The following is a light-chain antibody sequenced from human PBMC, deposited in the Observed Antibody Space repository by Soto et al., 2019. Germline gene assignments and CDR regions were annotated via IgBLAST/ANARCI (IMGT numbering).Light chain of an antibody. CDR3: GTWDASLSAGV. CDR2: NDD. CDR1: SSNIETNP. Sequence: QSVLTQPPSVSAAPGQKVTISCSGSSSNIETNPVSWYRHLPGTVPKLLIHNDDKRPSGIPHRFSGSKSGTSATLGITGLQTGDEADYYCGTWDASLSAGVFGGGTKLTVL. J-gene: IGLJ2*01. V-gene: IGLV1-51*01.